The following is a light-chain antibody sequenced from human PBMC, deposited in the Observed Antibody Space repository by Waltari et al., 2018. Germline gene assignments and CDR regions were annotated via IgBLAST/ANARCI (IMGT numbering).Light chain of an antibody. J-gene: IGLJ2*01. CDR3: QAWDSSTAV. V-gene: IGLV3-1*01. CDR2: QDS. Sequence: SYELTQPPSVSVSPGQPASITCSGDKLGEKYACWYQQKPSQSPVLVIYQDSKRPSGIPERFSGSNSGNTATLTISGTQAMDEADYYCQAWDSSTAVFGGGTKLTVL. CDR1: KLGEKY.